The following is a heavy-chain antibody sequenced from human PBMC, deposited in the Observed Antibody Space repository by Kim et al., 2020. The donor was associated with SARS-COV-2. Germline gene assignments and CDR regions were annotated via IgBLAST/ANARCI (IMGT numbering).Heavy chain of an antibody. J-gene: IGHJ2*01. CDR2: IYYSGST. Sequence: SETLSLTCTVSGGSVSSGSYYWSWIRQPPGKGLEWIGYIYYSGSTNYNPSLKSRVTISVDTSKNQFSLKLSSVTAADTAVYYCARVSLQSRHSIWGRGT. V-gene: IGHV4-61*01. D-gene: IGHD2-15*01. CDR1: GGSVSSGSYY. CDR3: ARVSLQSRHSI.